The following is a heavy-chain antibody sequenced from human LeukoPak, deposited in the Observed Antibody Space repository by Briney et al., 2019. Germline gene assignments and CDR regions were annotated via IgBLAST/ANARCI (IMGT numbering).Heavy chain of an antibody. V-gene: IGHV3-7*01. CDR3: ARGVGDNGILGY. CDR2: IKQDGVRK. CDR1: GFTFSNYW. Sequence: GGSLRLSCTASGFTFSNYWMTWVRQAPRKGLEWVANIKQDGVRKDYVDSVKGRFTIFRDNAKSSLFLLMNSLRADDTAVYYCARGVGDNGILGYWGQGTLVIVSS. J-gene: IGHJ4*02. D-gene: IGHD4-17*01.